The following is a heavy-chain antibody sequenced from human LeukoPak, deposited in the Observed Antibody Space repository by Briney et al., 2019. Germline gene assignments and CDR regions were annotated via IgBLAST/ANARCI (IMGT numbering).Heavy chain of an antibody. CDR1: GGSFSGYY. CDR2: INHSGST. V-gene: IGHV4-34*01. Sequence: SETLSLTCAVYGGSFSGYYWSWIRQPPGKGLEWIGEINHSGSTNYNPSLKSRVTISVDTSENQFSLKLSSVTAADTAVYYCARGVSGYYDYVWGSYRHIYWYFDLWGRGTLVTVSS. CDR3: ARGVSGYYDYVWGSYRHIYWYFDL. J-gene: IGHJ2*01. D-gene: IGHD3-16*02.